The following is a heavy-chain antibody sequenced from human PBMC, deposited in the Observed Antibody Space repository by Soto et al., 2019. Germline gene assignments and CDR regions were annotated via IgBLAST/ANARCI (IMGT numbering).Heavy chain of an antibody. V-gene: IGHV1-2*02. Sequence: ASVKVSCKASGYTFTSYYMHWVRQAPGQGLEWMGWINPNSGGTNYAQKFQGRVTMTRDTSISTAYMELSRLRSDDTAVYYCARASGYSYGFLVYWGQGTLVTVSS. CDR2: INPNSGGT. D-gene: IGHD5-18*01. CDR3: ARASGYSYGFLVY. J-gene: IGHJ4*02. CDR1: GYTFTSYY.